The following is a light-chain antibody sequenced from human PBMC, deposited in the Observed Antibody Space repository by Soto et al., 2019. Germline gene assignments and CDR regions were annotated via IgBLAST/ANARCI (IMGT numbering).Light chain of an antibody. CDR3: QQYGSSPQT. Sequence: DILMTQSPDSLAVSLGERATINCKSSQSVLYSSNNKNYLAWYQQKPGQPPKLLIYWASTRESGVPDRFSGSGSGTDFTLTISRLEPEDFAVYYCQQYGSSPQTFGQGTKVDIK. V-gene: IGKV4-1*01. CDR2: WAS. J-gene: IGKJ1*01. CDR1: QSVLYSSNNKNY.